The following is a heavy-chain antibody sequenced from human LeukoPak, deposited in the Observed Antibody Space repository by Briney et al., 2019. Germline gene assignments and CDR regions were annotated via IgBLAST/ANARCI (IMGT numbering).Heavy chain of an antibody. D-gene: IGHD2-15*01. CDR2: ISSSDSTI. CDR1: GFTFSDYY. Sequence: GGSLRLSCAASGFTFSDYYMSWIRQAPGKGLEWVSYISSSDSTIYYADSVKGRFTISRDNAKNSLYLQMNSLRAEDTAVYYCARDPAGVVAADYYYYYMDVWGKGTTVTVSS. J-gene: IGHJ6*03. V-gene: IGHV3-11*04. CDR3: ARDPAGVVAADYYYYYMDV.